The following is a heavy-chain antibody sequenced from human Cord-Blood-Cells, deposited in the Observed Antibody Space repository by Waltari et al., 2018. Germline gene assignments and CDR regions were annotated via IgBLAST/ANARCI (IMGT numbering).Heavy chain of an antibody. CDR2: IYHSGGT. CDR1: GYSISSGYY. CDR3: ARGPIQLDY. D-gene: IGHD6-6*01. J-gene: IGHJ4*02. Sequence: QVQLQESGPGLVKPSETLSLTCTVSGYSISSGYYWGWIRQPPGKGLEWIGSIYHSGGTYNNPSLKRRVTISVDTSKHQFSLKLSSVTAADTAVYYCARGPIQLDYWGQGTLVTVSS. V-gene: IGHV4-38-2*02.